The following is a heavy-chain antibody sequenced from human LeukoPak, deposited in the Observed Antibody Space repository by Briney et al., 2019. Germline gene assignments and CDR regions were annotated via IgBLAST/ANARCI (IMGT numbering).Heavy chain of an antibody. CDR3: ARDYPYYDFWSGYGPTAYVDY. V-gene: IGHV3-7*01. CDR1: GFTFSSYW. CDR2: IKQDGSEK. Sequence: PGGSLRLSCAASGFTFSSYWMSWVRQAPGKGLEWVANIKQDGSEKYYVDSVKGRFTISRDNAKNSLYMKMNSLRAEDTAVYYCARDYPYYDFWSGYGPTAYVDYWGQGTLVTVSS. J-gene: IGHJ4*02. D-gene: IGHD3-3*01.